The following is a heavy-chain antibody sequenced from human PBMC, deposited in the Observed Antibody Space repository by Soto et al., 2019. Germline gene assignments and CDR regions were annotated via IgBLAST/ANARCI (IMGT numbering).Heavy chain of an antibody. D-gene: IGHD3-22*01. J-gene: IGHJ5*02. CDR2: IHSGGST. CDR3: ARDLFYDRDLGGFDP. Sequence: EVQLVESGGGLIQPGGSLRLSCAASGFTVSSNYMSWVRQAPGKGLEWVSVIHSGGSTYYADSVKGRFTISSDNLKNTLYLQMNNLRADYTAVYYCARDLFYDRDLGGFDPWGQGTLVTVSS. CDR1: GFTVSSNY. V-gene: IGHV3-53*01.